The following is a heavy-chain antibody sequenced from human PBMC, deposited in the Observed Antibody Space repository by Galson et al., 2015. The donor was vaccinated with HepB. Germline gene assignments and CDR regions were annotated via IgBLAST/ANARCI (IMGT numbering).Heavy chain of an antibody. V-gene: IGHV1-69*13. CDR1: GGTFSSYA. Sequence: SVKVSCKASGGTFSSYAISWVRQAPGQGLEWMRGIIPIFGTANYAQKFQSRVTITADESTSTAYMELSSLRSEDTAVYYCARGRLGRYEGPFDIWGQGTMVTVSS. CDR2: IIPIFGTA. J-gene: IGHJ3*02. CDR3: ARGRLGRYEGPFDI. D-gene: IGHD2-2*01.